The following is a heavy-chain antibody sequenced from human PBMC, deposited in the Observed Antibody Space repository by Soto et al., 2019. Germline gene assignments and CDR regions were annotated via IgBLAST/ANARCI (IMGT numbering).Heavy chain of an antibody. CDR1: GFTFSSYA. D-gene: IGHD3-3*01. J-gene: IGHJ3*02. Sequence: GGSLRLSCAASGFTFSSYAMSWVRQAPGKGLEWVSAISGSGGSTYYADSVKGRFTISRDNSKNTLYLQMNSLRAEDTAVYYCAKGITIFGVVIADAFDIWGQGTMVTVSS. CDR3: AKGITIFGVVIADAFDI. V-gene: IGHV3-23*01. CDR2: ISGSGGST.